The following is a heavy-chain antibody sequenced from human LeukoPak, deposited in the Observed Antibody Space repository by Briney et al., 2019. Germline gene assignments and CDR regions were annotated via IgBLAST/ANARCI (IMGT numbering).Heavy chain of an antibody. CDR1: GFTFSSYA. CDR2: ISGSGGST. J-gene: IGHJ4*02. V-gene: IGHV3-23*01. CDR3: AKDGPXLDXXDSSXYYVD. Sequence: SGGSLRLSCAASGFTFSSYAMSWVRQAPGKGLEWVSAISGSGGSTYYADSVKGRFTISRDNSKNTLYLQMNSLRAEDTAGYYCAKDGPXLDXXDSSXYYVDWGQGTLVTVSS. D-gene: IGHD3-22*01.